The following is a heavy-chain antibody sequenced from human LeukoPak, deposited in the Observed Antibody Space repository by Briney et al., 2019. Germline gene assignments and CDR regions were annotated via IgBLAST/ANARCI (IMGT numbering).Heavy chain of an antibody. CDR2: ISAYNGNT. D-gene: IGHD6-19*01. Sequence: GASVTVSCKASVYTFNSYGISWVRQAPGQGLEWMRWISAYNGNTNYAQKLQGRVTMTTDTSTSTAYMELRSLRSDDTAVYYCARGGDSSGWSYYYYYMDVWGKGTTVTVSS. CDR1: VYTFNSYG. J-gene: IGHJ6*03. V-gene: IGHV1-18*01. CDR3: ARGGDSSGWSYYYYYMDV.